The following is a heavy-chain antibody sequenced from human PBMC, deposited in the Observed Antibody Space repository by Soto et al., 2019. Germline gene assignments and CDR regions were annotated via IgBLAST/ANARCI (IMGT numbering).Heavy chain of an antibody. CDR2: ISGSSDTI. V-gene: IGHV3-48*02. J-gene: IGHJ6*02. CDR1: GFTLSSYN. Sequence: GGAVRRSCAASGFTLSSYNMNWVRQAPGKGLEWVSYISGSSDTIYYADSVKGRFTISRDNAKNSLYLQMDSLRDEDTAVYYCARDHGGSTWFVGIYYYFGVDVWGQGTTVTVSS. CDR3: ARDHGGSTWFVGIYYYFGVDV. D-gene: IGHD6-13*01.